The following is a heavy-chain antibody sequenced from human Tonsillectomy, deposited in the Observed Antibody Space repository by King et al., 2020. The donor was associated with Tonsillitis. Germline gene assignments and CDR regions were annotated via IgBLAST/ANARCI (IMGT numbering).Heavy chain of an antibody. V-gene: IGHV3-30*02. J-gene: IGHJ5*02. CDR1: GFTMSSYG. Sequence: VQLVESGGGIVHPGGSLRLSCAVSGFTMSSYGMDWVRQAPGKGLEWVAFIRNDGSSEYYGDSVKGRFTISRDNSKNTLYLQMNSLRPDDTAVYYCVKDQVWAVPHWFDPCGQGTLVIVSS. CDR2: IRNDGSSE. D-gene: IGHD1-26*01. CDR3: VKDQVWAVPHWFDP.